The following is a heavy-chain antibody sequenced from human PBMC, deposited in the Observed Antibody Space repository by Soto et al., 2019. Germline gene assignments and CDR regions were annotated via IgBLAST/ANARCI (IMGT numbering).Heavy chain of an antibody. D-gene: IGHD2-2*01. CDR1: GFTFSDYA. J-gene: IGHJ5*02. CDR3: AKSFCSSSSCFFLWVDP. Sequence: VQLVESGGGVVQPGRSLRLSCAASGFTFSDYAMSWVRQAPGKGLECLSLISGTGVPTLYAGSVKGRFSVSRDNSKNTLFLEMNDLRVDDTAIYYCAKSFCSSSSCFFLWVDPWGPGTLVTVSS. V-gene: IGHV3-23*04. CDR2: ISGTGVPT.